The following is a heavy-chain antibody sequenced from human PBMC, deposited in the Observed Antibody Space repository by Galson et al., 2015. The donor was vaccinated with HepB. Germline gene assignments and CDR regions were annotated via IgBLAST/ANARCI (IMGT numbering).Heavy chain of an antibody. CDR1: GGSISSYY. CDR3: ARDERGYYGSGGFDP. Sequence: SETLSLTCTVSGGSISSYYWSWIRQPPGKGLEWIGYIYYSGSTNYNPSLKSRVTISVDTSKNQFSLKLSSVTAADTAVYYCARDERGYYGSGGFDPWGQGTLVTVSS. D-gene: IGHD3-10*01. J-gene: IGHJ5*02. V-gene: IGHV4-59*01. CDR2: IYYSGST.